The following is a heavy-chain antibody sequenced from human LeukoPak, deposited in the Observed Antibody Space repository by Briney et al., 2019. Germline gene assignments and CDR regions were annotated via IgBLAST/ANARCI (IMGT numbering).Heavy chain of an antibody. J-gene: IGHJ4*02. CDR2: ISGSGGST. V-gene: IGHV3-23*01. Sequence: GGSLRLSCAASGFTLSSYAMSWVRQAPGKGLEWVSAISGSGGSTYYADSVKGRFTISRDNSKNTLYLQMNSLRAEDTAVYYCAKDLVERQLLSYYFDYWGQGTLVTVSS. CDR1: GFTLSSYA. CDR3: AKDLVERQLLSYYFDY. D-gene: IGHD2-2*01.